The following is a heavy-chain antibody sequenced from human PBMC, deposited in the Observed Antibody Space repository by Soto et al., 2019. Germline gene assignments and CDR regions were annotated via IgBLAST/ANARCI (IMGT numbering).Heavy chain of an antibody. CDR3: ARDRARWLSPYGMDV. J-gene: IGHJ6*02. CDR2: INPNSGGT. CDR1: GYTFTGYY. Sequence: GASVKVSCKASGYTFTGYYMHWVRQAPGQGLEWMGWINPNSGGTNYAQKFQGRVTMTRDTSISTAYMELSRLRSDDTAVYYCARDRARWLSPYGMDVWGQGTTVTVSS. D-gene: IGHD5-12*01. V-gene: IGHV1-2*02.